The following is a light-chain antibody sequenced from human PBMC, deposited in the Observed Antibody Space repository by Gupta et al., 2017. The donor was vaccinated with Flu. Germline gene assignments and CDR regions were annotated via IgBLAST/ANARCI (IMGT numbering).Light chain of an antibody. V-gene: IGKV3-20*01. CDR2: ATS. J-gene: IGKJ1*01. Sequence: EIVLTQSPGTLSVSLGDSATLSCRASHGIDSGFFAWYQQKPGQSPRLLIYATSNRATGIPDRFSGSGSGTDFTLAINRLEAEDLAVYYCQHYGSSPMTFGQGTKVEI. CDR3: QHYGSSPMT. CDR1: HGIDSGF.